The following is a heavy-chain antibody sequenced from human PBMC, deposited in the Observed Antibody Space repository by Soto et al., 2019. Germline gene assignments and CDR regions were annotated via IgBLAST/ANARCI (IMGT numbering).Heavy chain of an antibody. J-gene: IGHJ4*02. CDR3: ARVWCTNGVCYFYSYDHYFDY. V-gene: IGHV4-34*01. D-gene: IGHD2-8*01. CDR2: INHSGST. Sequence: SETLSLTCAVYGGSFSGYYWSWIRQPPGKGLEWIGEINHSGSTNYNPSLKSRVTISVDTSKNQFSLELSSVTAADTAVYYCARVWCTNGVCYFYSYDHYFDYWGQGTLVTVSS. CDR1: GGSFSGYY.